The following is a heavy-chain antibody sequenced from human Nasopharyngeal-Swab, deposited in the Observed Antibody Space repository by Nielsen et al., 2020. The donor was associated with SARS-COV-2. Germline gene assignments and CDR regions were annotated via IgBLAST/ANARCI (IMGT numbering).Heavy chain of an antibody. D-gene: IGHD2-2*01. V-gene: IGHV4-61*02. CDR3: ARGGGHCSSTSCPNWFDP. J-gene: IGHJ5*02. Sequence: SETLSLTCTVSGGSISSGSYYLSWIRQPAGKGLEWIGRIYTSGSTNYNPSLKSRVTISVDTSKNQFSLKLSSVTAADTAVYYCARGGGHCSSTSCPNWFDPWGQGTLVTVSS. CDR1: GGSISSGSYY. CDR2: IYTSGST.